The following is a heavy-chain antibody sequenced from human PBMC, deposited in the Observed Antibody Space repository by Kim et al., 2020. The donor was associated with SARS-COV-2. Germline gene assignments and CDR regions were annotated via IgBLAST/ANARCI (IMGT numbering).Heavy chain of an antibody. Sequence: GGSLRLSCTGSGFTFGDYAMSWVRQAPGKGLEWVGFMRSKAYGGTTDYAASVKGRFTISRDDSKSIAYLQMNSLKTEDTAVYYCTSVVVGGNYYYYGMDVWGQGTTVTVSS. CDR1: GFTFGDYA. CDR2: MRSKAYGGTT. V-gene: IGHV3-49*04. CDR3: TSVVVGGNYYYYGMDV. J-gene: IGHJ6*02. D-gene: IGHD1-26*01.